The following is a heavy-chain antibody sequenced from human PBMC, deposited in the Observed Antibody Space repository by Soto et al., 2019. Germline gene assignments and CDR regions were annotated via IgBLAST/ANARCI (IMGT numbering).Heavy chain of an antibody. CDR1: GDSVSSNSAA. J-gene: IGHJ5*02. Sequence: PSQTLSLTCAISGDSVSSNSAAWNWISQXPSRGLEWLGRTYYRSKWYNDYAVSVKSRITINPDTSKNQFSLQLNSVTPEDTAVYYCARAYCSGGRCWDWSKWFVPRGQGTLAPVSS. CDR2: TYYRSKWYN. V-gene: IGHV6-1*01. D-gene: IGHD2-15*01. CDR3: ARAYCSGGRCWDWSKWFVP.